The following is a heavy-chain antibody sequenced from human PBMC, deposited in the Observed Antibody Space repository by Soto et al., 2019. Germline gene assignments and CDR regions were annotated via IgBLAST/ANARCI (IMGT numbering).Heavy chain of an antibody. D-gene: IGHD3-3*01. Sequence: QVQLVQSGAEVKKPGSSVKVSCKASGGTFSSYAISWVRQAPGQGLEWMGGIIPIFGTANYAQKFQGRVTITADESTSTAYMELSSLRYEDTAVYYCARDPDDFWSGYYSSWFDPWGQGTLVPVSS. CDR3: ARDPDDFWSGYYSSWFDP. V-gene: IGHV1-69*01. CDR1: GGTFSSYA. CDR2: IIPIFGTA. J-gene: IGHJ5*02.